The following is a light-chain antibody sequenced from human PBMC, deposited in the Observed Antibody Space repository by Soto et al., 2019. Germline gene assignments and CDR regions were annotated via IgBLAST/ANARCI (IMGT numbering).Light chain of an antibody. CDR1: SSDVGSRNL. J-gene: IGLJ3*02. V-gene: IGLV2-23*02. CDR3: CSYAGSYTWV. Sequence: QSVLTQPASVSGSPGQSITISCTGTSSDVGSRNLVSWYQQHPGKAPKLIIYEVTKWPSGVSNRFSGSKSGNTASLTIFGLQAEDEADYYYCSYAGSYTWVFGGGTKLTVL. CDR2: EVT.